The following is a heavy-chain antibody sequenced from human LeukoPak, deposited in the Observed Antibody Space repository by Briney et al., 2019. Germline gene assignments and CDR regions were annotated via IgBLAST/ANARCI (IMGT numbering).Heavy chain of an antibody. CDR2: INHSGYT. CDR1: GVSFDYYY. CDR3: TRMTAGHDY. D-gene: IGHD2-21*02. V-gene: IGHV4-34*01. Sequence: PSETLSLTCAVSGVSFDYYYCRWVRQTPGKGLEWIGEINHSGYTNDSPSLKSRVTLSIDTSRKQFSLNLRSVTVADTGIYYCTRMTAGHDYWGQGTLVTVSS. J-gene: IGHJ4*02.